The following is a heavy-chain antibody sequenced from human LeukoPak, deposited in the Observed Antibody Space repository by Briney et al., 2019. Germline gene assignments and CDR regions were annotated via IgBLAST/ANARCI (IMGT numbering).Heavy chain of an antibody. D-gene: IGHD2-2*03. CDR2: IYHSGTT. V-gene: IGHV4-38-2*02. CDR3: ARVDIVVVPASKFDL. Sequence: SETLSLTCTVSTYSISSGYYWGWIRQPPGKGLEWIGSIYHSGTTYYNSSLKSRVTISVDTSKNRFSLKLSSVTAADTAVYYCARVDIVVVPASKFDLWGRGTLVTVSS. CDR1: TYSISSGYY. J-gene: IGHJ2*01.